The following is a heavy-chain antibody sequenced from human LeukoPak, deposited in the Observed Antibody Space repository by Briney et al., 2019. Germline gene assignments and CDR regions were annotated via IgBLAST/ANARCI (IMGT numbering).Heavy chain of an antibody. J-gene: IGHJ6*02. Sequence: ASETLSLTCTVSGGSISSYYWSWIRQPPGKGLEWIGYIYYSGSTNYNPSLKSRVTISVDTSKNQFSLKLSSVTAADTPVYYCARDDSDYGMDVWGQGTTVTVSS. CDR2: IYYSGST. D-gene: IGHD2-21*01. CDR1: GGSISSYY. V-gene: IGHV4-59*01. CDR3: ARDDSDYGMDV.